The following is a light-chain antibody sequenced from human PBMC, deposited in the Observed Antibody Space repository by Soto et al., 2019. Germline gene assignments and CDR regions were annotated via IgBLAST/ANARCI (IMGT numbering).Light chain of an antibody. Sequence: QSALTQPASVSGSPGQSITISCTGTNSDVGGYNYVSWYQQHPGKVPKLMIYEVINRPSGVSNRFSGSKSGNTASLTISGLQAEDEADYYCSSYTFRSTYVFGTGTKVTVL. CDR2: EVI. CDR3: SSYTFRSTYV. CDR1: NSDVGGYNY. V-gene: IGLV2-14*01. J-gene: IGLJ1*01.